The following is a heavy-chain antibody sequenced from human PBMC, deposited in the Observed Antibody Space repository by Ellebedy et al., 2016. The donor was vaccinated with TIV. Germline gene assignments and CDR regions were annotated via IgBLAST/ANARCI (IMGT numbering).Heavy chain of an antibody. Sequence: ASVKVSCXASGYTFTSYYMHWVRQAPGQGLEWMGIINPSGGSTSYAQKFQGRVTMTRDTSTSTVYMELSSLRSEDTAVYYCARELLALLDKYYYYGMDVWGQGTTVTVSS. CDR3: ARELLALLDKYYYYGMDV. J-gene: IGHJ6*02. CDR2: INPSGGST. V-gene: IGHV1-46*01. D-gene: IGHD3/OR15-3a*01. CDR1: GYTFTSYY.